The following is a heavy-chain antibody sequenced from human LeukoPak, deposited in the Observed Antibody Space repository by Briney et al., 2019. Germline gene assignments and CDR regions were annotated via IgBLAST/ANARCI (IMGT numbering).Heavy chain of an antibody. D-gene: IGHD6-19*01. CDR1: GGSISSYY. CDR2: IYTSGST. V-gene: IGHV4-4*07. CDR3: ARVLADSSGWYHFDY. J-gene: IGHJ4*02. Sequence: SETLSLTCTVSGGSISSYYWSWIRQPAGKGLEWIGRIYTSGSTNYNPSLKSRVTMSVDTSKNQFSLKLNSVTAADTAVYYCARVLADSSGWYHFDYWGQGTLVTVSS.